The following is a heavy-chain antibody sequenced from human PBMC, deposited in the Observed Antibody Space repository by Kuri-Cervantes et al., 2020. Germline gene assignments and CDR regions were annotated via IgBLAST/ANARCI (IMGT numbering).Heavy chain of an antibody. V-gene: IGHV1-8*01. D-gene: IGHD6-13*01. CDR3: ARGPPAAAGTLNY. Sequence: ASVKVSCKASGYTFTSYDINWVRQATGQGLEWMGWMNPSSGNTGYAQKFQGRVTMTRNTSISTAYMELSSLRSEDTAVYYCARGPPAAAGTLNYWGQGTLVTVSS. CDR1: GYTFTSYD. J-gene: IGHJ4*02. CDR2: MNPSSGNT.